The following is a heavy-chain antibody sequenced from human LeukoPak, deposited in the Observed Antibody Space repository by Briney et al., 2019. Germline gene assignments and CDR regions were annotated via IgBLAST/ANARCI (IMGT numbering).Heavy chain of an antibody. V-gene: IGHV3-64*01. CDR2: ISSNGGST. Sequence: GGSLRLSCAASGFTFSSYAMHWVRQAPGKGLEYVSAISSNGGSTYYANSVKGRFTISRDNSKNTLYLQMGSLRTEDTAVYYCAKDSRAALVGPYYMDVWGKGTTVTISS. CDR1: GFTFSSYA. D-gene: IGHD6-25*01. CDR3: AKDSRAALVGPYYMDV. J-gene: IGHJ6*03.